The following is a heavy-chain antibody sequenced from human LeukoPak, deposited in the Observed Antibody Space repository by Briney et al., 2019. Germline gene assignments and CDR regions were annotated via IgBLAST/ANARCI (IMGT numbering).Heavy chain of an antibody. J-gene: IGHJ4*02. D-gene: IGHD5-12*01. CDR3: ARRPGYDKRMSSLDY. Sequence: ASVKVSCKASGYTFTSYVISWVRQAPGQGLEWMGWISAYNGDTKYAQKLQGRVTVTTDTSTTTAYMELRSLSSDDTAIYYCARRPGYDKRMSSLDYCGQGTLVTVSS. V-gene: IGHV1-18*01. CDR2: ISAYNGDT. CDR1: GYTFTSYV.